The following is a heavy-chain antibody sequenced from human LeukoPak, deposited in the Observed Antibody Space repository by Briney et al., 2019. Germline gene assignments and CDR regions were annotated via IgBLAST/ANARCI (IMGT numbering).Heavy chain of an antibody. D-gene: IGHD3-22*01. CDR1: GFTFSSYW. CDR3: AKDSSAGDSSGYSYYSDY. J-gene: IGHJ4*02. CDR2: ISFDATNK. V-gene: IGHV3-30*18. Sequence: PGGSLRLSCAASGFTFSSYWMSWVRQAPGKGLEWVAVISFDATNKYYADSVKGRFTISRDNSKNTLYLQMNSLRAEDTAVYYCAKDSSAGDSSGYSYYSDYWGQGTLVTVSS.